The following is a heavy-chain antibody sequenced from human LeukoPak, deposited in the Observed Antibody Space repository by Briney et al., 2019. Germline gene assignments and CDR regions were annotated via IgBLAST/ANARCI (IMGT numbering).Heavy chain of an antibody. J-gene: IGHJ2*01. CDR2: ISGSGGST. D-gene: IGHD6-19*01. V-gene: IGHV3-23*01. CDR3: AKGSGYSSGWHYWYFDL. CDR1: GFTFSSYA. Sequence: GGSLRLSCAASGFTFSSYAMSWVRQAPGKGLEWVSTISGSGGSTYYADSVKGRFTISRDNSKNTLYLQMNSLRAGDTAVYYCAKGSGYSSGWHYWYFDLWGRGTLVTVSS.